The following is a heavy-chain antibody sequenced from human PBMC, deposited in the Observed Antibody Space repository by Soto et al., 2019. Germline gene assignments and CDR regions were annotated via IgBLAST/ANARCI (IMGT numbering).Heavy chain of an antibody. CDR2: ISGSGGST. D-gene: IGHD6-19*01. J-gene: IGHJ4*02. Sequence: GGSLRLSCAASGCTFSSYAMSWVRQAPGKGLEWVSAISGSGGSTYYADSVKGRFTISRDNSKNTLYLQMNSLRAEDTAVYYCAKDQEYSSGWPYYFDYWGQGTLVTVSS. CDR1: GCTFSSYA. CDR3: AKDQEYSSGWPYYFDY. V-gene: IGHV3-23*01.